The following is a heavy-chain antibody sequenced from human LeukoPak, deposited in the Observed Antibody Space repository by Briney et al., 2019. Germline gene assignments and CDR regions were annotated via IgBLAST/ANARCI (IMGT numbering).Heavy chain of an antibody. D-gene: IGHD6-19*01. CDR3: ARDDVVAGPFDS. J-gene: IGHJ4*02. CDR2: IKQDGSER. V-gene: IGHV3-7*03. Sequence: GGSLRLSCTASGFTFSSFWMSWVRKVPRKGLERVANIKQDGSERYYVDSVKGRFNSSRDNAKNSLYLQMNSLRGEDTAVYYCARDDVVAGPFDSWGQGTLVTVSS. CDR1: GFTFSSFW.